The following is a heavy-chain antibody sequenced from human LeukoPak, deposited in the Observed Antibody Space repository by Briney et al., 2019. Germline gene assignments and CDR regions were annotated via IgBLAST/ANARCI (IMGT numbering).Heavy chain of an antibody. J-gene: IGHJ6*03. D-gene: IGHD3-10*01. Sequence: PSETLSLTCAVYGRSFSGHYWSWIRQPPGKGLEWIGEINHSGSTNYNPSLKSRVTISVDTSKNQFSLKLRSVTAAGTAVYYCARVRITSIRRDYYMDVWGKGTTVIVSS. CDR3: ARVRITSIRRDYYMDV. CDR1: GRSFSGHY. V-gene: IGHV4-34*01. CDR2: INHSGST.